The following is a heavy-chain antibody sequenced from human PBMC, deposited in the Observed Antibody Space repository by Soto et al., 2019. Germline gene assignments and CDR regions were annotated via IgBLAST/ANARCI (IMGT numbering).Heavy chain of an antibody. CDR3: ARDDYDFWSGHYGMDV. CDR1: GGSISSYY. J-gene: IGHJ6*02. Sequence: SETLSLTCTVSGGSISSYYWSWIRQPAGKGLEWIGRIYTSGSTNYNPSPKSRVTMSVDTSKNQFSLKLSSVTAADTAVYYCARDDYDFWSGHYGMDVWGQGTTVTVSS. CDR2: IYTSGST. V-gene: IGHV4-4*07. D-gene: IGHD3-3*01.